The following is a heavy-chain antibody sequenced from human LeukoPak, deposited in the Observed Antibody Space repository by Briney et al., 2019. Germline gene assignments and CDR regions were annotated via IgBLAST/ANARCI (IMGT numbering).Heavy chain of an antibody. Sequence: QSGGSLRLSCAASGFTVDSNYLSWVRQAPGKGLEWVSTIYTGGNTYYAASVKGRFTISRDFSKNTVFLHMNSLRAGDTAMYYCARDLYSSGWYAAFDIWGQGTMVTVSS. CDR1: GFTVDSNY. V-gene: IGHV3-53*01. D-gene: IGHD6-19*01. J-gene: IGHJ3*02. CDR2: IYTGGNT. CDR3: ARDLYSSGWYAAFDI.